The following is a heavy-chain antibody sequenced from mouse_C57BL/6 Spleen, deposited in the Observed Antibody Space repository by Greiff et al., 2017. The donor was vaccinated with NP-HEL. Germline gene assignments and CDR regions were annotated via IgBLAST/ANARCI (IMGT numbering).Heavy chain of an antibody. V-gene: IGHV1-26*01. J-gene: IGHJ3*01. CDR3: AREGYDYDANFAY. CDR1: GYTFTDYY. CDR2: INPNNGGT. D-gene: IGHD2-4*01. Sequence: EVQLQQSGPELVKPGASVKISCKASGYTFTDYYMNWVKQSHGKSLEWIGDINPNNGGTSYNQKFKGKATLTVDKSSSTAYMELRSLTSEDSAVYYCAREGYDYDANFAYWGQGTLVTVSA.